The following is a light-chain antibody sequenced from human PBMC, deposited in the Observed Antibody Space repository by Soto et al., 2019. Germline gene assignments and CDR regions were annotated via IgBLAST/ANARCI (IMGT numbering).Light chain of an antibody. CDR3: QQYYSIPYT. CDR2: WAS. J-gene: IGKJ2*01. Sequence: DIVMTQSPDSLAVSLGERATINCKSSQTVLSSSNNQNFLAWYQHRPGQPPKLLIYWASSRESGVPDRFSGSGSGTDFTLTISSLQAEDVAVYYRQQYYSIPYTFGQGTKLEIK. V-gene: IGKV4-1*01. CDR1: QTVLSSSNNQNF.